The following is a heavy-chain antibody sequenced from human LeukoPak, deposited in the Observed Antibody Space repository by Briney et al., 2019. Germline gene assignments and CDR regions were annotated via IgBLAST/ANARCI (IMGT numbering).Heavy chain of an antibody. Sequence: SETLSLTCTVSGGSISSNYWSWIRQPQGKGLEWIGYLYYSGSTNYNPSLKSRVTISVDTSKNHFSLKLTSVTAADTAVYYCARVPRSTLPNYFDYWGQGTLVTVSS. J-gene: IGHJ4*02. V-gene: IGHV4-59*01. CDR3: ARVPRSTLPNYFDY. D-gene: IGHD2-2*01. CDR2: LYYSGST. CDR1: GGSISSNY.